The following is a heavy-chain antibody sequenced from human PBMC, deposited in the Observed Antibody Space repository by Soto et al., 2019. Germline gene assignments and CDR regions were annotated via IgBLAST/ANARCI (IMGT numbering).Heavy chain of an antibody. D-gene: IGHD2-2*01. CDR2: IIPALGIP. V-gene: IGHV1-69*02. CDR1: GGTLNTYT. Sequence: QVQLVQSGPQVKKPGSSVKVSCKASGGTLNTYTISWVRQAPRQGFEWMGRIIPALGIPNYAQKFQGRGTMTADKSTNTTYMELTSLRSDDTAIYYCMSHYASETNNNYFDPWGQGTLVTVSS. J-gene: IGHJ5*02. CDR3: MSHYASETNNNYFDP.